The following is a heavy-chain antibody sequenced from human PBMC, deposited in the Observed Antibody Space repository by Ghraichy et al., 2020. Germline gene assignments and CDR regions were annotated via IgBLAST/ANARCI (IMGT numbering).Heavy chain of an antibody. CDR3: ASLIAAAGG. CDR1: GGSFSGYY. CDR2: INHSGST. J-gene: IGHJ4*02. V-gene: IGHV4-34*01. Sequence: SETLSLTCAVYGGSFSGYYWSWIRQPPGKGLEWIGEINHSGSTNYNPSLKSRVTISVDTSKNQFSLKLSSVTAADTAVYYCASLIAAAGGWGQGTLVTVSS. D-gene: IGHD6-13*01.